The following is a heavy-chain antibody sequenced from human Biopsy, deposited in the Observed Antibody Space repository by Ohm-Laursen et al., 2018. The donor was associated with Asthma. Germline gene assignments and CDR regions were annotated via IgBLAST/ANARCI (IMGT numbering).Heavy chain of an antibody. CDR1: GFTFSSYG. D-gene: IGHD1-26*01. Sequence: SLRLSCAASGFTFSSYGMHWVRQAPGKGLEWVAVISYDGSNKYYADSVKGRFIISRDNSKNTLYLQMNSLRAEDTAVYYCARDAWELQKPYAYYFDYWGQGTLVTVSS. J-gene: IGHJ4*02. CDR3: ARDAWELQKPYAYYFDY. V-gene: IGHV3-30*03. CDR2: ISYDGSNK.